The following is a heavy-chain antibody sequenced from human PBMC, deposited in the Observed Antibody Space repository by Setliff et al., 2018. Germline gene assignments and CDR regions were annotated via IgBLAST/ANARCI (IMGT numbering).Heavy chain of an antibody. V-gene: IGHV3-23*01. CDR1: GFTFSNYA. J-gene: IGHJ3*02. CDR2: ISGGGSRT. CDR3: ARDTSGRDALDI. Sequence: GGSLRLSCAVSGFTFSNYAVNWVRQAPGKGLEWASFISGGGSRTYYADSVKGRVTISRDNSKNTLYLQMSSLRAEDTAIYYCARDTSGRDALDIWGQGTMVTVSS. D-gene: IGHD3-10*01.